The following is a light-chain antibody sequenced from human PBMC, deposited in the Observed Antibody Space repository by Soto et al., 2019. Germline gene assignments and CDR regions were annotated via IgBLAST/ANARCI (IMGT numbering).Light chain of an antibody. V-gene: IGLV1-40*01. CDR1: SSNLGAGYD. J-gene: IGLJ3*02. CDR3: QSYDSGLSGHWV. CDR2: DNT. Sequence: QSLLTQPPSMSGAPGQRVTMSCTGSSSNLGAGYDVHWYQRLPGAAPKLLIYDNTHRPSGVPNRFSGSKSGTSASLAITGLQAEDEADYYCQSYDSGLSGHWVFGGGTKVTVL.